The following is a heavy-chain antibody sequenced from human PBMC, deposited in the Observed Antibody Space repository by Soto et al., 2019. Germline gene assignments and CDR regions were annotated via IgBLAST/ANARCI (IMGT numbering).Heavy chain of an antibody. J-gene: IGHJ5*02. D-gene: IGHD5-12*01. CDR3: ARHLEWLRLDDWFDP. V-gene: IGHV4-59*01. CDR1: GGSFSSYY. CDR2: IYYSGST. Sequence: PSETLSLTCTVSGGSFSSYYWSWIRQPPGKGLEWIGYIYYSGSTKYNPSLKNRVTLSVDTSKNQLSLKLSSVTAADTAVYYCARHLEWLRLDDWFDPWGQGTLVTVSS.